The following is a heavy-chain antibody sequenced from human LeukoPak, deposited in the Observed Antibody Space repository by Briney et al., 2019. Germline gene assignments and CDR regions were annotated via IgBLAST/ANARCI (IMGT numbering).Heavy chain of an antibody. CDR2: IRSKAYGGTT. D-gene: IGHD5-18*01. V-gene: IGHV3-49*04. J-gene: IGHJ4*02. Sequence: LSGGSLRLSCTASGFTFGDYAMSWVRQAPGKGLEWVGFIRSKAYGGTTEYAASVKGRFTISRDDSKSIAYLQMNSLKTEDTAVYYCTRDHETWIQLWLSHYWGQGTLVTVSS. CDR1: GFTFGDYA. CDR3: TRDHETWIQLWLSHY.